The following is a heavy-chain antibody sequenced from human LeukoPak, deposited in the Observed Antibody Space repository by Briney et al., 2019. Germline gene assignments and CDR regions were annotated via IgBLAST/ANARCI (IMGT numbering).Heavy chain of an antibody. CDR3: ARDPGSPRGYFDL. J-gene: IGHJ2*01. D-gene: IGHD2-15*01. CDR1: GASISSYY. V-gene: IGHV4-59*12. Sequence: NASETLSLTCTVSGASISSYYWSWIRQPPGKGLEWIGDIYYSGSIKYNPSLKSRVTMSVDTSKNQFSLKLSSVTAADTAVYYCARDPGSPRGYFDLWGRGTLVTVSS. CDR2: IYYSGSI.